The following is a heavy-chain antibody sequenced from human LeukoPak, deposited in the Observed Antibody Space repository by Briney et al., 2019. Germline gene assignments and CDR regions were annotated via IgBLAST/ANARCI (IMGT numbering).Heavy chain of an antibody. J-gene: IGHJ4*02. CDR3: AKGTTRAGRWIEDFDY. CDR2: IRSDGTNK. V-gene: IGHV3-30*02. CDR1: GFTFSSYG. Sequence: GGSLRLSYAASGFTFSSYGMHWVRQAPGKGLEWVAFIRSDGTNKYSADSVKGRFTISRDNSKDTLYLQMNSLRAEDTAVYYCAKGTTRAGRWIEDFDYWGQGTLVTVSS. D-gene: IGHD6-13*01.